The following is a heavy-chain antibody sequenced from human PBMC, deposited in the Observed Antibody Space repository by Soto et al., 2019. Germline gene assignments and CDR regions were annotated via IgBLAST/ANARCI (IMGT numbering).Heavy chain of an antibody. CDR2: ITASGGDT. D-gene: IGHD5-12*01. Sequence: PGGSLRLSCAASGFTFNSYSMSWVRQAPGKGLEWVSTITASGGDTYFADSVKGRFTISRDNSKNTLYLQMNSLRAEDTAVYYCAKDQRKYSGQGWFDPWGQGTLVTVSS. CDR1: GFTFNSYS. CDR3: AKDQRKYSGQGWFDP. V-gene: IGHV3-23*01. J-gene: IGHJ5*02.